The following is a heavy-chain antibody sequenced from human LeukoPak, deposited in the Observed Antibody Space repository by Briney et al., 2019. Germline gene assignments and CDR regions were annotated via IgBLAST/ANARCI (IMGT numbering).Heavy chain of an antibody. J-gene: IGHJ4*02. Sequence: GASVKVSCKASGYTFTSYAMHWVRQAPGQRLEWMGWINAGNGNTKYSQKFQGRVTITRDTSASTAYMELSSLRSEDTAVYYCARDPSIRRLYYFDYWGQGTLVTVSS. CDR3: ARDPSIRRLYYFDY. V-gene: IGHV1-3*01. D-gene: IGHD4/OR15-4a*01. CDR2: INAGNGNT. CDR1: GYTFTSYA.